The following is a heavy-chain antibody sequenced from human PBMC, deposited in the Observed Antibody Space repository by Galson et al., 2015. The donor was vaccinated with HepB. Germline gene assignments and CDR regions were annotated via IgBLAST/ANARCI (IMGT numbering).Heavy chain of an antibody. CDR1: GFTFSSYA. V-gene: IGHV3-64D*06. CDR2: ISSNGGST. J-gene: IGHJ4*02. CDR3: VKDGDFWSGYPEGGYFDY. Sequence: SLRLSCAASGFTFSSYAMHWVRQAPGKGLEYVSAISSNGGSTYYADSVKGRFTISRDNSKNTLYLQMSSLRAEDTAVYYCVKDGDFWSGYPEGGYFDYWGQGTLVTVSS. D-gene: IGHD3-3*01.